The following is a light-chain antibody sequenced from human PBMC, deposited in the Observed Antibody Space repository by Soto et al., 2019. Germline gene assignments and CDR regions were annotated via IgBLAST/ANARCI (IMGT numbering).Light chain of an antibody. Sequence: QSALTQPRSVSGSPGQSVTIACTGTSSDVGGYDYVSWYQQRPGKAPKLIIYDVDKRPSGVPDRFSGSKSGNTASLTIFGLQTDDEADYYFCSYVASYSWVFGGGTKLTVL. J-gene: IGLJ3*02. CDR2: DVD. CDR1: SSDVGGYDY. CDR3: CSYVASYSWV. V-gene: IGLV2-11*01.